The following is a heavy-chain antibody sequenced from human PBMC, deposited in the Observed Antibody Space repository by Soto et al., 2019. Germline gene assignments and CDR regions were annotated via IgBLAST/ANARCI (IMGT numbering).Heavy chain of an antibody. CDR2: ISGYNENT. D-gene: IGHD2-2*01. CDR3: AREYCTTSSCYGVDY. J-gene: IGHJ4*02. Sequence: ASVKVSCKAPGDTFPTYGITWVRQAPGQGLEWLGWISGYNENTKYAQKFQGRVIMTADTSTSTAYMELRSLSSDDTAMYYCAREYCTTSSCYGVDYWGQGTLVTVSS. V-gene: IGHV1-18*01. CDR1: GDTFPTYG.